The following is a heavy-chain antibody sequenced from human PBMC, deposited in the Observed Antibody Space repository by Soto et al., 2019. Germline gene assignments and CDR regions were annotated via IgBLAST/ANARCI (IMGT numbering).Heavy chain of an antibody. CDR3: AKDRDGYNYFDY. CDR2: ISYDGSNK. Sequence: LRLSCAASGFTFSSYCMHWVRQAPGKGLEWVAVISYDGSNKYYADSVKGRFTISRDNSKNTLYLQMNSLRAEDTAMYYCAKDRDGYNYFDYWGQGTLVTVSS. V-gene: IGHV3-30*18. CDR1: GFTFSSYC. J-gene: IGHJ4*02. D-gene: IGHD5-12*01.